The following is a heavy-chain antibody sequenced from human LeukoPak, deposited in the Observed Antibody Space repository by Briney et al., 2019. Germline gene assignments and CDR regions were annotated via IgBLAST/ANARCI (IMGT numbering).Heavy chain of an antibody. V-gene: IGHV4-34*01. CDR1: GGSFSDHY. Sequence: SETLSLTCTVYGGSFSDHYWNWIRQPPGKGLEWIGEINHSGTTNYNPSLKSRVTISVATSKNQFSLKLSSVTAADTAMYYCARGFYSSNWYFDLWGRGTLVTVSS. D-gene: IGHD4-11*01. J-gene: IGHJ2*01. CDR2: INHSGTT. CDR3: ARGFYSSNWYFDL.